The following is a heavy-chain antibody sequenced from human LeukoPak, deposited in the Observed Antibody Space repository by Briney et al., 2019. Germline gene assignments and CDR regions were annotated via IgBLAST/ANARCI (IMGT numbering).Heavy chain of an antibody. CDR2: INANSGET. CDR3: ARDWADGSGSYYDY. D-gene: IGHD3-10*01. J-gene: IGHJ4*02. V-gene: IGHV1-2*02. CDR1: GYTFSGYY. Sequence: ASVKVSCKTSGYTFSGYYLNWVRQAPGQGLEWMGWINANSGETNYAQKFQGRVTMTRDMSTSTVYMELSSLRSEDTAVYYCARDWADGSGSYYDYWGQGTLVTVSS.